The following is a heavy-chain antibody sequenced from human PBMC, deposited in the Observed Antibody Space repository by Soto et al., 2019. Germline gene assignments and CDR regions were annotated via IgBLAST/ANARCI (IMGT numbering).Heavy chain of an antibody. CDR1: GGSISSGGYY. CDR3: ARDGIRYFDWLPYGAFDI. V-gene: IGHV4-31*03. J-gene: IGHJ3*02. CDR2: IYYSGST. Sequence: QVQLQESGPGLVKPSQTLSLTCTVSGGSISSGGYYWSWIRQHPGKGLEWIGYIYYSGSTYYNPSHNSRVTLSVDTSKNQFSLKLSSVTAADTAVYYCARDGIRYFDWLPYGAFDIWGQGTMVTVSS. D-gene: IGHD3-9*01.